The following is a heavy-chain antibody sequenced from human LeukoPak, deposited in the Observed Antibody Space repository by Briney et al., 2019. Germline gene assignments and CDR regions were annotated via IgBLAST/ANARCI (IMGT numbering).Heavy chain of an antibody. CDR1: GYTFTGYY. J-gene: IGHJ4*02. CDR2: INPNSGGT. V-gene: IGHV1-2*06. Sequence: ASVKVSCKASGYTFTGYYMHWVRQVPGQGLEWMGRINPNSGGTNYAQKFQGRVTMTRDTSISTAYMELSRLRSDDTAVYYCASVLGDYDPLDYWGQGTLVTVSS. D-gene: IGHD4-17*01. CDR3: ASVLGDYDPLDY.